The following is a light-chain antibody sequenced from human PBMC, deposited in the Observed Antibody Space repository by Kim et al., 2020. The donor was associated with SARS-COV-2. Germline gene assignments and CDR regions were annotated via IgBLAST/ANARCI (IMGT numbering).Light chain of an antibody. J-gene: IGLJ2*01. Sequence: GHRGTISCSGSSSNIGSKTVAWYQLLPGTAPQLLIYNNNQRPSGVPDRFSGSKSGTSASLAISGLQSEDEADYYCAAWDDRLNEGVFGGGTQLTVL. CDR3: AAWDDRLNEGV. V-gene: IGLV1-44*01. CDR2: NNN. CDR1: SSNIGSKT.